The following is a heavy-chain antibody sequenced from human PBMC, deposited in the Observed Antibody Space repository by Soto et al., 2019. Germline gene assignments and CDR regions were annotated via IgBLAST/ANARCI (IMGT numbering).Heavy chain of an antibody. Sequence: GVSRRLSCAASGFTFSSNYMSWVRQAPGKGLEWVSVIYSGGSTYYADSVKGRFTSSRDNSKNTLYLQMNSLRAEDTAVYYCARTGIAVTGTIFDYWGQGTLVTVSS. J-gene: IGHJ4*02. CDR2: IYSGGST. CDR3: ARTGIAVTGTIFDY. D-gene: IGHD6-19*01. V-gene: IGHV3-53*01. CDR1: GFTFSSNY.